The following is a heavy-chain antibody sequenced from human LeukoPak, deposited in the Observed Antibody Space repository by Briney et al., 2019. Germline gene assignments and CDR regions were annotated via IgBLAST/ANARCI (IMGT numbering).Heavy chain of an antibody. CDR3: ARDRGIFPPSYDY. J-gene: IGHJ4*02. Sequence: GGSLRLSCAASGFTFSDYYMSWIRQAPGKGLEWVSYISSSGSTIYYADSVKGRFTISRDNAKNSLYLQMNSLRAEDTALYYCARDRGIFPPSYDYWGQGTLVTVSS. V-gene: IGHV3-11*01. CDR1: GFTFSDYY. D-gene: IGHD3-10*01. CDR2: ISSSGSTI.